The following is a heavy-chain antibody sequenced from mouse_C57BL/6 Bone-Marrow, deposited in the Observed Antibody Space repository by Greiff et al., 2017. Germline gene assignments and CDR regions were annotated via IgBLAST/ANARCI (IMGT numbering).Heavy chain of an antibody. J-gene: IGHJ1*03. CDR3: AREGYYFWYFDV. CDR1: GYTFTSYW. CDR2: IDPSDSYT. V-gene: IGHV1-69*01. D-gene: IGHD2-3*01. Sequence: QVQLQQPGAELVMPGASVKLSCKASGYTFTSYWMHWVKQRPGQGLEWIGEIDPSDSYTNYNQKFKGKSTLTVDKSSSTAYMQLSSLTSEDSAVYYCAREGYYFWYFDVWAQGPRSPSPQ.